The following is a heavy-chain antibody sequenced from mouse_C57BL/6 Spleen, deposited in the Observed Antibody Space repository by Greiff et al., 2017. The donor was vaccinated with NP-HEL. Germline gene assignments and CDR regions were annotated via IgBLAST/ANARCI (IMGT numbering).Heavy chain of an antibody. V-gene: IGHV1-5*01. J-gene: IGHJ1*03. CDR1: GYTFTSYW. D-gene: IGHD1-1*01. CDR3: TREDYYGSTRYWYFDV. Sequence: EVQLQQSGTVLARPGASVKMSCKTSGYTFTSYWMHWVKQRPGQGLEWIGAIYPGNSDTSYNQKFKGKAKLTAVTSASTAYMELSSLTNEDSAVYYCTREDYYGSTRYWYFDVWGTGTTVTVSS. CDR2: IYPGNSDT.